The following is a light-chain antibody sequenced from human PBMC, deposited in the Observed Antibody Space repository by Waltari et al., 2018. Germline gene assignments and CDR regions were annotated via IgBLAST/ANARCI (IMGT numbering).Light chain of an antibody. CDR1: NIGRKS. J-gene: IGLJ2*01. Sequence: SYVLTQPPSVSVAPGQTARVPCGGTNIGRKSVHWYQQKPGQAPVLVVYGDSDRPSGIPERFSGSNSGNTATLTISRVEVGDEANYYCHVWDSATNHAIFGGGTQVTVL. V-gene: IGLV3-21*02. CDR3: HVWDSATNHAI. CDR2: GDS.